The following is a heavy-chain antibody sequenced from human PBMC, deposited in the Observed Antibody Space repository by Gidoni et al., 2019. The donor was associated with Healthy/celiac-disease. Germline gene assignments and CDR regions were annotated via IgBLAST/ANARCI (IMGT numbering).Heavy chain of an antibody. D-gene: IGHD2-15*01. CDR2: IYDSGST. V-gene: IGHV4-31*03. J-gene: IGHJ5*02. CDR1: GGSISSGGYY. Sequence: QVQLQESGPGLVKPSQTLSLTCTVSGGSISSGGYYWSWIRQHPGKGLEWIGYIYDSGSTYYNPSLKSRVTISVDTSKNQFSLKLSSVTAADTAVYYCARAHIVVWVAASFATESRSTNWFDPWGQGTLVTVSS. CDR3: ARAHIVVWVAASFATESRSTNWFDP.